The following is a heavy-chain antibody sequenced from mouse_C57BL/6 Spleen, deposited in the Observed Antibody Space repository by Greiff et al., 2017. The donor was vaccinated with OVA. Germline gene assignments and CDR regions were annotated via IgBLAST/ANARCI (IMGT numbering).Heavy chain of an antibody. CDR2: ISSGGGYT. Sequence: EVHLVESGGDLVKPGGSLKLSCAASGFTFSSYGMSWVRQTPDKRLEWVATISSGGGYTYYPDSVKGRFTISRDNAKNTLYLKMSSLKSEDTDMYYCARHLKYYFDYWGQGTTLTVSS. V-gene: IGHV5-6*01. CDR1: GFTFSSYG. J-gene: IGHJ2*01. CDR3: ARHLKYYFDY.